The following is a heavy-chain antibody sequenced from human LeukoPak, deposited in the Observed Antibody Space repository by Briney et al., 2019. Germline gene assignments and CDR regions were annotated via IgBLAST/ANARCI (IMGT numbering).Heavy chain of an antibody. J-gene: IGHJ3*02. D-gene: IGHD6-6*01. V-gene: IGHV4-59*01. Sequence: PSETLSLTCTISGGSISNYYWSWIRQPPGKGLEWIGYIYYSGNTHYSPSLKSRVTISVDTSKNQFSLKLSSVTAADTAVYYCARFEYSSSFDAFDIWGQGTMVTVSS. CDR2: IYYSGNT. CDR3: ARFEYSSSFDAFDI. CDR1: GGSISNYY.